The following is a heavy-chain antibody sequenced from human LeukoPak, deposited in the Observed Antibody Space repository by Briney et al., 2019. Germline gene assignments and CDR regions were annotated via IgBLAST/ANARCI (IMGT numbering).Heavy chain of an antibody. J-gene: IGHJ4*02. CDR3: ARGGLERNIIAFLYFDY. Sequence: PSETLSLTCTVSGGSISSYYWSWIRQPPGKGLEWIGYIYYSGGTNYNPSLKSRLTISVDTSKNQLSLKLSSVTAADTAVYYCARGGLERNIIAFLYFDYWGQGTLVTVSS. CDR2: IYYSGGT. V-gene: IGHV4-59*01. CDR1: GGSISSYY. D-gene: IGHD1-1*01.